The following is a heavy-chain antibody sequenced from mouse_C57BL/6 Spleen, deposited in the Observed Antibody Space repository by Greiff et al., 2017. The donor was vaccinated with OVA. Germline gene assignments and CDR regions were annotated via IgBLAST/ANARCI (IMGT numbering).Heavy chain of an antibody. CDR1: GYSFTSYY. Sequence: QVQLKESGPELVKPGASVKISCKASGYSFTSYYIHWVKQRPGQGLEWIGWIYPGSGNTKYNEKFKGKATLTADTSSSTAYMQLSSLTSEDSAVYYCARGLLRQENYAMDYWGQGTSVTVSS. CDR2: IYPGSGNT. CDR3: ARGLLRQENYAMDY. J-gene: IGHJ4*01. D-gene: IGHD1-2*01. V-gene: IGHV1-66*01.